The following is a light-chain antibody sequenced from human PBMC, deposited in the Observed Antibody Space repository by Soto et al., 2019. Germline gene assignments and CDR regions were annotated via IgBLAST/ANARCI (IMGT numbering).Light chain of an antibody. CDR2: DAS. CDR3: QQYDDIPPT. CDR1: QTIGTY. V-gene: IGKV1-33*01. Sequence: IEVTQSPSSLAASLGDRVTITCRASQTIGTYVNWYRQKSGAAPELLIYDASNLEPGVPSRFSGRGSGADFTFSISSLQPEDIATYYCQQYDDIPPTFGQGTRLDIK. J-gene: IGKJ5*01.